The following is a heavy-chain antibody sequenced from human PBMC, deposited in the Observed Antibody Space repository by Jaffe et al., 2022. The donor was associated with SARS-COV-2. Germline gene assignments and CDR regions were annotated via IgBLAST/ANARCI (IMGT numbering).Heavy chain of an antibody. D-gene: IGHD6-13*01. CDR3: AKVSTAAGTRVDY. J-gene: IGHJ4*02. CDR1: GFTFSSYA. Sequence: EVQLLESGGGLVQPGGSLRLSCAASGFTFSSYAMSWVRQAPGKGLEWVSTISNSGGSTYYADSVKGRFTISRDNSKNSLYLQMNSLRAEDTAVYYCAKVSTAAGTRVDYWGQGTLVTVSS. V-gene: IGHV3-23*01. CDR2: ISNSGGST.